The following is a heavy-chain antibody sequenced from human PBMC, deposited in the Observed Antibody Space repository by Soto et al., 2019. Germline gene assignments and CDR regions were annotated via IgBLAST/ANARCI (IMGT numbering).Heavy chain of an antibody. CDR3: ARGRPMLGAKTFFDF. Sequence: SETLSLTCKVSGDSVSSGRDFWSWIRQHPGMALEWIGYISYSGTTYYTPSLRSRVSISIDTSQNQFSLRLDSVTAADTAVYYCARGRPMLGAKTFFDFWGQGTRVTVSS. CDR1: GDSVSSGRDF. V-gene: IGHV4-31*03. D-gene: IGHD1-26*01. J-gene: IGHJ4*02. CDR2: ISYSGTT.